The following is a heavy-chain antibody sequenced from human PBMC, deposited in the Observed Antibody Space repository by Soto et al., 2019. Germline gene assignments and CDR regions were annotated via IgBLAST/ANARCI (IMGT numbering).Heavy chain of an antibody. CDR2: VSYDGTNT. CDR3: AREMEVRPPYYYYAMDV. CDR1: GFTFSAYA. J-gene: IGHJ6*02. D-gene: IGHD2-8*01. Sequence: QVQLVESGGGVVQPGRSLRLSCGASGFTFSAYAMYWVRQAPGKGLEWVALVSYDGTNTYYADSVKGRFTISRDDSKNTLYLQMNSLRAEDTAVYYCAREMEVRPPYYYYAMDVWGQGTTVTVSS. V-gene: IGHV3-30-3*01.